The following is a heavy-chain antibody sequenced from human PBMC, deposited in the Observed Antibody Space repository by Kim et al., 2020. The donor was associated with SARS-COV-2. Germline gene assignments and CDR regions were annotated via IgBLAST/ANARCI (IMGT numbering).Heavy chain of an antibody. Sequence: SETLSLTCTVSGYSISSGYYWGWIRQPPGKGLEWIGSIYHSGSTYYNPSLKSRVTISVDTSKNQFSLKLSSVTAADTAVYYCARARNILTGFDYWGQGTL. J-gene: IGHJ4*02. CDR2: IYHSGST. D-gene: IGHD3-9*01. V-gene: IGHV4-38-2*02. CDR3: ARARNILTGFDY. CDR1: GYSISSGYY.